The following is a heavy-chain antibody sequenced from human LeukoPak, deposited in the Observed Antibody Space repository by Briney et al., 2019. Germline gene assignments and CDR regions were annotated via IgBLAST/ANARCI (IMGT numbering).Heavy chain of an antibody. Sequence: PSETLSLTCAVYGGSFSGYYWSWIRQPPGKGLEWIGDLNHSGSTNYNPALKSRVTISVDTSKNQFSLKLRFVTAAATAVFYCARGTSPQQLVMGLNWFDPWVQGTLVTVSS. CDR2: LNHSGST. D-gene: IGHD6-13*01. CDR1: GGSFSGYY. V-gene: IGHV4-34*01. CDR3: ARGTSPQQLVMGLNWFDP. J-gene: IGHJ5*02.